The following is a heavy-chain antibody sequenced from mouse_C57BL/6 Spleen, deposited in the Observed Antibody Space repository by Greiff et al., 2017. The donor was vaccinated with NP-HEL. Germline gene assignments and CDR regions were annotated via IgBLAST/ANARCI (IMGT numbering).Heavy chain of an antibody. Sequence: VQLQQPGAELVKPGASVKMSCKASGYTFTSYWITWVKQRPGQGLEWIGDIYPGSGSTNYNEKFKSKATLTVDTSSSTAYMQLSSLTSEDSAVYYCARGKANWDPYFDYWGQGTTLTVSS. J-gene: IGHJ2*01. D-gene: IGHD4-1*01. CDR2: IYPGSGST. CDR1: GYTFTSYW. V-gene: IGHV1-55*01. CDR3: ARGKANWDPYFDY.